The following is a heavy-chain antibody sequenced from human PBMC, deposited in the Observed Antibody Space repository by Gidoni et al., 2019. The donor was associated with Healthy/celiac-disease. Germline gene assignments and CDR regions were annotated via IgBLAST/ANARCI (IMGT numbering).Heavy chain of an antibody. CDR3: AKGPGYSSGWYTY. V-gene: IGHV3-9*01. J-gene: IGHJ4*02. CDR1: GFTFDDYA. Sequence: EVQLVESGGGLVQPGRSLRLSCAASGFTFDDYAMHWVRQARGKGLEWVSGISWNSGSIGYADSVKGRFTISRDNAKNSLYLQMNSLRAEDTALYYCAKGPGYSSGWYTYWGQGTLVTVSS. CDR2: ISWNSGSI. D-gene: IGHD6-19*01.